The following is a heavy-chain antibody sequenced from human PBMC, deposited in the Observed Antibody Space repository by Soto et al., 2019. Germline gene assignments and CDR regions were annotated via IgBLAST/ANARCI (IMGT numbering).Heavy chain of an antibody. D-gene: IGHD3-10*01. V-gene: IGHV4-39*01. CDR2: LFYGGTT. J-gene: IGHJ4*02. Sequence: QVQLQESGPGLVKPSETLSLTCTVSGGSISGYYWTWIRQPPGKGLEWVGSLFYGGTTDYNPSLKSGLTMALDTSKNHFSLKLRSVTAADTAVYYCARHRGPAPVYWGQGTLVTASS. CDR1: GGSISGYY. CDR3: ARHRGPAPVY.